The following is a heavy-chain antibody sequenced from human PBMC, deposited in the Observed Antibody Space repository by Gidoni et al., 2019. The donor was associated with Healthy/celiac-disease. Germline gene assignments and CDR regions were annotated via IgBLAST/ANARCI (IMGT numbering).Heavy chain of an antibody. V-gene: IGHV4-34*01. CDR2: INHSGST. CDR3: ARPPQNSYSSSRNWYFDL. Sequence: QVQLQQWGAGLLKPSETLSLTCAVYGGSFSGYYWSWIRQPPGKGLEWIGEINHSGSTNYNPSLKSRVTISVDTSKNQFSLKLSSVTAADTAVYYCARPPQNSYSSSRNWYFDLWGRGTLVTVSS. CDR1: GGSFSGYY. J-gene: IGHJ2*01. D-gene: IGHD6-13*01.